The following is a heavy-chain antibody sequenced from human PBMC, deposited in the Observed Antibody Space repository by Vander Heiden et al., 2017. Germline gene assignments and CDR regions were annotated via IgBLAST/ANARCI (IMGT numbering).Heavy chain of an antibody. D-gene: IGHD3-10*01. CDR2: IKQDGSEK. V-gene: IGHV3-7*01. CDR3: ARAGRGDAFDI. J-gene: IGHJ3*02. Sequence: ANIKQDGSEKYYVDSVKGRFTISRDNAKNSLYLQMNSLRAEDTAVYYVARAGRGDAFDIWGQGTMVTVYS.